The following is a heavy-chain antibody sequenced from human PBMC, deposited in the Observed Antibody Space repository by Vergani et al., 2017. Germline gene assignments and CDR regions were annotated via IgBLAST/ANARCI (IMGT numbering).Heavy chain of an antibody. CDR2: ISAYNGNT. CDR3: ARPLNGYCSGGSCYSSWFDP. J-gene: IGHJ5*02. Sequence: QVQLVQSGAEVKKPGASVKVSCKASGYTFTSYGISWVRQAPGQGLEWMGWISAYNGNTNYAQKLQGRVTMTTDTSTSTAYMALRSLRSDDTAVYYCARPLNGYCSGGSCYSSWFDPWGQGTLVTVSS. D-gene: IGHD2-15*01. V-gene: IGHV1-18*04. CDR1: GYTFTSYG.